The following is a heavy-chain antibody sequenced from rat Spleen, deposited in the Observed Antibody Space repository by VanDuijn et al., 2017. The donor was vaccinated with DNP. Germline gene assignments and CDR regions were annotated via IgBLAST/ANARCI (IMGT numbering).Heavy chain of an antibody. D-gene: IGHD3-1*01. Sequence: EVQLVESGGGLVQPGRSLKLSCAASGFTFSDYNMAWVRQAPKKGLEWVATISYDGSSTYYRDSVKGRFTISRDDAKSSLYLQMNSLKSEDTATYYCARHGSTSIYWYFDFWGPGTMVTVSS. CDR2: ISYDGSST. CDR3: ARHGSTSIYWYFDF. J-gene: IGHJ1*01. CDR1: GFTFSDYN. V-gene: IGHV5S10*01.